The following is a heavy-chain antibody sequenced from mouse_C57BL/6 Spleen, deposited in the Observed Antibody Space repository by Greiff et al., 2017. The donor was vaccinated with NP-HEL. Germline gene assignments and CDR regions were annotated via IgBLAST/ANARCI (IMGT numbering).Heavy chain of an antibody. Sequence: DVKLVESGGGLVQPGGSLKLSCAASGFTFSYYYMYWVRQTPEKRLEWVAYISNGGGSTYYPDTVKGRFTISRDNAKNTLYLQMSRLKSEDTAMYYCARLYYYYFDYWGQGTTLTVSS. CDR1: GFTFSYYY. J-gene: IGHJ2*01. CDR2: ISNGGGST. D-gene: IGHD1-1*01. CDR3: ARLYYYYFDY. V-gene: IGHV5-12*01.